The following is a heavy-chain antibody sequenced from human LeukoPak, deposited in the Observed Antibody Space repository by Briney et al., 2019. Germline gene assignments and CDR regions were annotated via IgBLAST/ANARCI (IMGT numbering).Heavy chain of an antibody. CDR3: ARDRGYSSSRGSTFDY. CDR1: GGSISSYY. J-gene: IGHJ4*02. V-gene: IGHV4-4*07. CDR2: IYTSGST. D-gene: IGHD6-13*01. Sequence: PSETLSLTCTVSGGSISSYYWSWIRQPAGKGLEWIGRIYTSGSTNYNPSLKSRVTMSVDTSKNQFSLKLSSVTAADTAVYYCARDRGYSSSRGSTFDYWGQGTLVTVSS.